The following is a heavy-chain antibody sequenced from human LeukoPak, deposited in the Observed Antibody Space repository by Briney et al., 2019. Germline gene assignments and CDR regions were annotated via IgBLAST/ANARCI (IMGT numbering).Heavy chain of an antibody. CDR3: AKDSYVTPFDY. V-gene: IGHV3-53*01. D-gene: IGHD2-8*01. CDR2: IYSGGST. J-gene: IGHJ4*02. Sequence: GGSLRLSCAASGFTVSSNYMSWVRQAPGKGLEWVSVIYSGGSTYYADSVKGRFTISRDNSKNTLYLQMNSLRAEDTAVYYCAKDSYVTPFDYWGQGTLVTVSS. CDR1: GFTVSSNY.